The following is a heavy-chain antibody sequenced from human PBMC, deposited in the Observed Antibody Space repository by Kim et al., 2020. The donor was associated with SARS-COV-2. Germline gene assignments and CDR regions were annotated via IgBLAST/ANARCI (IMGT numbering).Heavy chain of an antibody. CDR2: INHSGST. D-gene: IGHD4-17*01. Sequence: SETLSLTCAVYGGSFSGYYWSWIRQPPGKGLEWIGEINHSGSTNYNPSLKSRVTISVDTSKNQFSLKLSSVTAADTAVYYCARGRRNYGVWFDSWGQGTL. CDR3: ARGRRNYGVWFDS. J-gene: IGHJ5*01. V-gene: IGHV4-34*01. CDR1: GGSFSGYY.